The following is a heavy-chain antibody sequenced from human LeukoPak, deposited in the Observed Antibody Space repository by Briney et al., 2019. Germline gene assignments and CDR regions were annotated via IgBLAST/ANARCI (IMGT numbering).Heavy chain of an antibody. V-gene: IGHV4-34*01. CDR2: INHSGST. D-gene: IGHD3-22*01. J-gene: IGHJ4*02. CDR1: GGSFSGYY. Sequence: SETLSLTCAVYGGSFSGYYWSWIRQPPGKGLEWIGEINHSGSTNYNPSLKSRVTISVDTSKNQFSLKLSSATAADTAVYYCARPSLPYYYDSSGYLYWGQGTLVTVSS. CDR3: ARPSLPYYYDSSGYLY.